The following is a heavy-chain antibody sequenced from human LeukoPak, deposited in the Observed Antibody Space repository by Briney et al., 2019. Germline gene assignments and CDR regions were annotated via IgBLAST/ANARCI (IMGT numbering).Heavy chain of an antibody. CDR3: ASMSQPSGSFDL. CDR1: GDSISSYH. J-gene: IGHJ4*02. CDR2: SQTTGST. D-gene: IGHD3-10*01. Sequence: SGTLSLTCIVSGDSISSYHWSWIRQPAGKGLEWIGRSQTTGSTRYNPSLTSRVSISIDTSKNQLSLRLRSVTAAGTAIYYCASMSQPSGSFDLWGQGTLATVSS. V-gene: IGHV4-4*07.